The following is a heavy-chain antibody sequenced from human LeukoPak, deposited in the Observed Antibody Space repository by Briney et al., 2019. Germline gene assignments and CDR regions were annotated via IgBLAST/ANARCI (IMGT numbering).Heavy chain of an antibody. V-gene: IGHV1-69*04. CDR1: GYTFTSYD. Sequence: ASVKVSCKASGYTFTSYDINWVRQATGQGLEWMGRIIPILGIANYAQKFQGRVTITADKSTSTAYMGLSSLRSEDTAVYYCARALTLAAAPSDAFDIWGQGTMVTVSS. J-gene: IGHJ3*02. CDR2: IIPILGIA. D-gene: IGHD6-13*01. CDR3: ARALTLAAAPSDAFDI.